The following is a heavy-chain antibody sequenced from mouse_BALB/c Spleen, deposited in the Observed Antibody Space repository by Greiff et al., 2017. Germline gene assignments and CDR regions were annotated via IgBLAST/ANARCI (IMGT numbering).Heavy chain of an antibody. CDR1: GFTFSSFG. V-gene: IGHV5-17*02. CDR2: ISSGSSTI. D-gene: IGHD4-1*01. J-gene: IGHJ2*01. CDR3: ARDGKLGNYFDY. Sequence: EVKLVESGGGLVQPGGSRKLSCAASGFTFSSFGMHWVRQAPEKGLEWVAYISSGSSTIYYADTVKGRFTISRDNPKNTLFLQMTSLRSEDTAMYYCARDGKLGNYFDYWGQGTTLTVSS.